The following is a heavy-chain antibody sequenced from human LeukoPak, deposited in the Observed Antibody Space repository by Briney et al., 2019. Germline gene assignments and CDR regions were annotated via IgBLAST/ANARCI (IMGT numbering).Heavy chain of an antibody. Sequence: GGSLRLSCAASGFTFSSYWMSWVRQAPGKGLEWLGFIRSTIYGGTTDYAASVKGRFTISRDDSKSIAYLQMNSLETEDTAMYYCTRDYPASFWGQGTLVTVSS. CDR3: TRDYPASF. V-gene: IGHV3-49*04. J-gene: IGHJ3*01. CDR2: IRSTIYGGTT. CDR1: GFTFSSYW.